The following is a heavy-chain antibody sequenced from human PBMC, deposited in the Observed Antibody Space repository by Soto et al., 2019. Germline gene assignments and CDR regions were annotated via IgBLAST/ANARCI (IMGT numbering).Heavy chain of an antibody. J-gene: IGHJ5*02. D-gene: IGHD2-15*01. Sequence: PSETLSLTCAGYGGSFSGYYWSWIRQPPGKGLEWIGEINHSGSTNYNPSLKSRVTISVDTSKNQFSLKLSSVTAADTAVYYCARALVVVAADNIRWFDPWGQGTLVTVSS. V-gene: IGHV4-34*01. CDR1: GGSFSGYY. CDR3: ARALVVVAADNIRWFDP. CDR2: INHSGST.